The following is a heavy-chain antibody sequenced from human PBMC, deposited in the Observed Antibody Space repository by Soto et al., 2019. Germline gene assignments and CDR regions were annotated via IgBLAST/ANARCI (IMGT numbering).Heavy chain of an antibody. D-gene: IGHD6-13*01. J-gene: IGHJ5*02. CDR1: GGSISSYY. Sequence: SETLSLTCTVSGGSISSYYWSWIRQPPGKGLEWIGYIYYSGSTNYNPSLKSRVTISVATSKNQFSLKLSSVTAADTAVYYCARDLFGGSSWYPGLWFDPWGQGTLVTVSS. CDR2: IYYSGST. V-gene: IGHV4-59*01. CDR3: ARDLFGGSSWYPGLWFDP.